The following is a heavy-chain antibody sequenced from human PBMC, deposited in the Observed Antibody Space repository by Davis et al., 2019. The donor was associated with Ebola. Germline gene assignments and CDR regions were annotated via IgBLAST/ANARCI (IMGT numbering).Heavy chain of an antibody. CDR2: IYPGDSDT. D-gene: IGHD2-2*01. Sequence: KVSCKASGYSFTSYWIGWVRQMPGKGLEWMGIIYPGDSDTRYSPSFQGQVTISVDKSIRTAYLHWNSLKASDTATYYCARQGTTSWDSWGQGTLVTVSS. CDR1: GYSFTSYW. J-gene: IGHJ4*02. CDR3: ARQGTTSWDS. V-gene: IGHV5-51*01.